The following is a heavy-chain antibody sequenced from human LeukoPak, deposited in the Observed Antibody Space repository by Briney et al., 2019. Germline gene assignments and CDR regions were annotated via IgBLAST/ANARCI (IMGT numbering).Heavy chain of an antibody. D-gene: IGHD2-2*01. Sequence: SVKVSCKASGGTFSSYAISWVRQAPGQGLEWMGGTIPIFGTANYAQKFQGGVTITADESTSTAYMELSSLRSEDTAVYYCARGLGCSSTSCPPNWFDPWGQGTLVTVSS. J-gene: IGHJ5*02. CDR1: GGTFSSYA. CDR2: TIPIFGTA. V-gene: IGHV1-69*01. CDR3: ARGLGCSSTSCPPNWFDP.